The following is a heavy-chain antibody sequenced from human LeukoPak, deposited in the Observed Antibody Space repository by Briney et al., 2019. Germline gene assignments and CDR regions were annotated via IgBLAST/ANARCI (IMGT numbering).Heavy chain of an antibody. V-gene: IGHV3-33*06. Sequence: GGSLRLSCAASGFTFSGYGIHWVRQAPGKGLEWVAVIWHDGSAEFYVDSVKGRFRISRDDSENTVYLQMNSLTAEDTARYYCAKDTTGGWSGYFDSWGQGTLVTVSS. CDR1: GFTFSGYG. CDR3: AKDTTGGWSGYFDS. J-gene: IGHJ4*02. D-gene: IGHD6-19*01. CDR2: IWHDGSAE.